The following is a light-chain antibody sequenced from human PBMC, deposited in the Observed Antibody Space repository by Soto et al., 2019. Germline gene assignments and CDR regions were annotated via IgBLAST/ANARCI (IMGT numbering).Light chain of an antibody. V-gene: IGKV1-39*01. CDR3: QQSYRTPYS. Sequence: DIQMTQSPSSLSASLGDRVTITSRASQNIISYMNWYQQKPGKAPKILIYATSTLQSGVPTRFSGSGSRTDFTLNISSLQPADISTYYYQQSYRTPYSFGQSTELEFK. J-gene: IGKJ2*01. CDR1: QNIISY. CDR2: ATS.